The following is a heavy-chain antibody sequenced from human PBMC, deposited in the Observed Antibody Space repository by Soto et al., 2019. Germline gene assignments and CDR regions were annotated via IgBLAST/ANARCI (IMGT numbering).Heavy chain of an antibody. Sequence: SETRSFTCSVSGASITRSSYYWAWIRRPPGKGLEWIASIHSHSGSTYYDPSLKGRVLISVDTSKNHFSLNLSSFTAADTAVYSGGSPGAGYGLDGWGRGPTVTVSS. V-gene: IGHV4-39*01. J-gene: IGHJ6*01. CDR1: GASITRSSYY. CDR3: GSPGAGYGLDG. CDR2: IHSHSGST.